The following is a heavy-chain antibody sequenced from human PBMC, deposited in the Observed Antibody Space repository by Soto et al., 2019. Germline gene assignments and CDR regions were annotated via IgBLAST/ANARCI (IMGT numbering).Heavy chain of an antibody. CDR3: ARDPVGRWVCRNF. CDR1: GFTVSSNY. Sequence: GGSLRLSCAASGFTVSSNYMSWVRQAPGKGLEWVSVIYSGGSTYYADSVKGRFTISRDNSKNTLYLQMNSLRAEDTAVYYCARDPVGRWVCRNFWGQGTLVTVSS. J-gene: IGHJ4*02. CDR2: IYSGGST. D-gene: IGHD1-26*01. V-gene: IGHV3-66*01.